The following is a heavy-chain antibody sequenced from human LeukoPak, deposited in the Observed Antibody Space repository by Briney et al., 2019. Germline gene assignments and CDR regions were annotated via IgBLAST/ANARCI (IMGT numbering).Heavy chain of an antibody. CDR2: IIPIFGTA. CDR3: ARGRPVAGIECFDY. V-gene: IGHV1-69*13. D-gene: IGHD6-19*01. CDR1: GGTFSSYA. Sequence: SVKVSCKASGGTFSSYAISWVRQGPGQGLEWMGEIIPIFGTANYAQKFQGRVTITADESTSTAYMELSSLRSEDTAVYYCARGRPVAGIECFDYWGQGTLVTVSS. J-gene: IGHJ4*02.